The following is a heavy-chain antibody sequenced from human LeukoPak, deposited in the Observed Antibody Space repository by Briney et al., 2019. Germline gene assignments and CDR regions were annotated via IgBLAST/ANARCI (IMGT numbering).Heavy chain of an antibody. Sequence: GGSLRLFCAASGFTFSSYWMHWVRQAPGKGLVWVSRINSDGSSTSYADSVKGRFTISRDNAKNTPYLQMNSLRAEDTAVYYCVALRITMIAFWGQGTLVTVSS. V-gene: IGHV3-74*01. J-gene: IGHJ1*01. D-gene: IGHD3-22*01. CDR3: VALRITMIAF. CDR2: INSDGSST. CDR1: GFTFSSYW.